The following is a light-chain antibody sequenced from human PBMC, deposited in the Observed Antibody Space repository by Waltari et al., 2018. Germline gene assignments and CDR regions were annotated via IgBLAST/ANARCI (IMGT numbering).Light chain of an antibody. CDR2: SNN. V-gene: IGLV1-44*01. CDR3: AAWDDSLNGWV. Sequence: QSVLTQPPSASGTPGQRVTISCSGRSSNIGTNTVHWYQQLPGTAPNLLSYSNNQRPSGVPDRFSGSKSGTSASLAISGLQSEDDTDYYCAAWDDSLNGWVFGGGTKLTVL. CDR1: SSNIGTNT. J-gene: IGLJ3*02.